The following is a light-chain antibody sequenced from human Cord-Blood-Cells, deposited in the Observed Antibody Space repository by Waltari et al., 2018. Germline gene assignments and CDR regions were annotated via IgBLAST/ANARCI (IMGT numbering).Light chain of an antibody. V-gene: IGKV1-5*03. Sequence: DIQITQSPSTLSPSVGARVPITCRASQSISSWLVWYQQKPGKAPKLLIYKASSLERGVPSRFSGSGSGTEFTLTISSLQPDDFATYYCQQYNSYSWTFGQGTKVEIK. CDR2: KAS. CDR3: QQYNSYSWT. J-gene: IGKJ1*01. CDR1: QSISSW.